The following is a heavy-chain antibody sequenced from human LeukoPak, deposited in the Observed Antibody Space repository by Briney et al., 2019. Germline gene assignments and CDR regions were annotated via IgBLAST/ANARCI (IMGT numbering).Heavy chain of an antibody. CDR1: GYTFTSYG. CDR3: ARVPQPDDPARWYYDSSGVYLDY. V-gene: IGHV1-18*01. D-gene: IGHD3-22*01. J-gene: IGHJ4*02. CDR2: ISAYNGNT. Sequence: ASVKVSCKASGYTFTSYGISWVRQAPGQGLEWMGWISAYNGNTNYAQKLQGRVTMTTDTSTSTAYMELRSLRSDDTAVYYCARVPQPDDPARWYYDSSGVYLDYWGQGTLVTVSS.